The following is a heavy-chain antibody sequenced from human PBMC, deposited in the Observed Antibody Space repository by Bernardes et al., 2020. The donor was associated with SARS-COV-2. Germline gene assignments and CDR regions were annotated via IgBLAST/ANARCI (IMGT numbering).Heavy chain of an antibody. J-gene: IGHJ6*02. CDR2: IKQDGSEK. Sequence: GGSLRLSCAASGFTFSSYWMSWVRQAPGKGLDWVANIKQDGSEKYYVDSVKGRFTISRDNAKNSLYLQMNSLRAEDTAVYYCASDKPHYYYYYGMDVWGQGTTVTVSS. CDR3: ASDKPHYYYYYGMDV. CDR1: GFTFSSYW. V-gene: IGHV3-7*01.